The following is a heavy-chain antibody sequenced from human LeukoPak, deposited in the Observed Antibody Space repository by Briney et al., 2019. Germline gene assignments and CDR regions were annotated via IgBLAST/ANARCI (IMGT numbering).Heavy chain of an antibody. V-gene: IGHV4-59*01. J-gene: IGHJ4*02. Sequence: LETLSLTCTVSGGSISSYYWSWIRQRPGKGLEWIGYIHYTGSTNYNPSLKSRVTISVDTSKNQFSLKLSAVTAADTAVYYCARTRNDGYFDYWGQGTLVTVSS. CDR3: ARTRNDGYFDY. CDR1: GGSISSYY. CDR2: IHYTGST.